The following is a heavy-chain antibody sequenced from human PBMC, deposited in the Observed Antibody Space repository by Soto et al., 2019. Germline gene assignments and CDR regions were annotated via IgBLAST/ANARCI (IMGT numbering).Heavy chain of an antibody. CDR1: GYTFTSYY. CDR3: ARVPRRYCSGGSCYSLVSDY. CDR2: INPGGGST. Sequence: GASVKVSCKASGYTFTSYYMHWVRQAPGQGLEWMGIINPGGGSTSYAQKFQGRVTMTRDTSTSTVYMELSSLRSEDTAVYYCARVPRRYCSGGSCYSLVSDYWGQGTLVTAPQ. V-gene: IGHV1-46*03. J-gene: IGHJ4*02. D-gene: IGHD2-15*01.